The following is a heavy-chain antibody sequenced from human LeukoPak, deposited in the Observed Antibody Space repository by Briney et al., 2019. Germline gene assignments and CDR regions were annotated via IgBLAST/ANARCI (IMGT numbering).Heavy chain of an antibody. J-gene: IGHJ4*02. Sequence: SETLSLTCTVSGYSISSSSYYWGWIRQPPGKGLEWIGSIYYSGSTYYNPSLKSRVTISVDTSKNQFSLKLSSVTAADTAVYYCARDDSGYSYGYFAYWGQGTLVTVSS. V-gene: IGHV4-39*07. D-gene: IGHD5-18*01. CDR1: GYSISSSSYY. CDR2: IYYSGST. CDR3: ARDDSGYSYGYFAY.